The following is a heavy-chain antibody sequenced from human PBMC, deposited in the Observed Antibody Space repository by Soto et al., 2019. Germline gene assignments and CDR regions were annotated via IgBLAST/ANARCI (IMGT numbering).Heavy chain of an antibody. CDR1: GYTLAENS. CDR2: LDPEHDET. CDR3: AAAASFQGATCYSGHNWFDP. J-gene: IGHJ5*02. V-gene: IGHV1-24*01. D-gene: IGHD2-15*01. Sequence: GASVKVSCKVSGYTLAENSIHWVRQAPGKGLEWMGGLDPEHDETLFAQRFHGRVTMTEDSSADPAYMELNCLRSEDPAVYYCAAAASFQGATCYSGHNWFDPWGQGTLVTVSS.